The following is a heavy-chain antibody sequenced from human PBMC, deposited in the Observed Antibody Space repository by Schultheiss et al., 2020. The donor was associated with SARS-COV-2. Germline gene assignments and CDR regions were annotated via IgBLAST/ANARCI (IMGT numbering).Heavy chain of an antibody. D-gene: IGHD6-13*01. CDR3: ARGRAGDSSIRSPVMDV. Sequence: SETLSLTCAVYGGSFSDYHWTWIRQPPGKGLEWIGEINRGGSTTYNPSLKGRVTISVDTSKNQFSLKRSSVTAADTAVYYCARGRAGDSSIRSPVMDVWGQGATVTVSS. V-gene: IGHV4-34*01. CDR2: INRGGST. J-gene: IGHJ6*02. CDR1: GGSFSDYH.